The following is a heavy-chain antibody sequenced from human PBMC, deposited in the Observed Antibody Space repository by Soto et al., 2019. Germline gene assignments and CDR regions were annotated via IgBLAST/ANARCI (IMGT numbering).Heavy chain of an antibody. V-gene: IGHV3-53*01. CDR1: GFTVSSNY. CDR2: MYSGGSK. CDR3: ARDQGCSGGTCQNWFDP. J-gene: IGHJ5*02. Sequence: GGSLRLSCAVSGFTVSSNYMIWVRQAPGKGMEWVSVMYSGGSKYYADSVKGRFSISRDNSKNTLYLQMSSLRAEDTAVYYCARDQGCSGGTCQNWFDPWGRGTLVTVSS. D-gene: IGHD2-15*01.